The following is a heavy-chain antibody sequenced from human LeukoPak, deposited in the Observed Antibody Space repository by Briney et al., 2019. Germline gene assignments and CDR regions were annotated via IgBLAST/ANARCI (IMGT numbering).Heavy chain of an antibody. CDR3: AKDSATDIVGAIAY. J-gene: IGHJ4*02. D-gene: IGHD1-26*01. V-gene: IGHV3-30*04. Sequence: PGGSLRLSCAASGFTFSSYAMHWVRQAPGKGLEWVAVISYDGSNKYYADSVKGRFTISRDNSKNTLYLQMNSLRAEDTAVYYCAKDSATDIVGAIAYWGQGTLVTVSS. CDR2: ISYDGSNK. CDR1: GFTFSSYA.